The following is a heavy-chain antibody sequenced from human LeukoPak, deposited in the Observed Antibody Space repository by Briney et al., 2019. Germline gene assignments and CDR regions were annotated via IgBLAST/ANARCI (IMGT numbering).Heavy chain of an antibody. D-gene: IGHD3-10*01. V-gene: IGHV3-7*01. CDR2: IKHDGSEE. CDR3: ARRVRGVMIIDY. Sequence: PGGSLRLSCVASGVSISGQWMNWVRQAPGQGLEWVANIKHDGSEEYYVDSVKGRFTISRDDGRNSVSLQMNSVRAEDTAVYYCARRVRGVMIIDYWGQGTLVTVSS. CDR1: GVSISGQW. J-gene: IGHJ4*02.